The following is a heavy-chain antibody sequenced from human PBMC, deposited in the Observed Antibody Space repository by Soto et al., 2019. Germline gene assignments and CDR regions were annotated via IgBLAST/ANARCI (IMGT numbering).Heavy chain of an antibody. Sequence: WGSLRLSCAASGFTFSSYSMNWVRQAPGKGLEWVSYISSSSNTIYYADSVKGRFTISRDNAKNSLYLQMNSLRAEDTAVYYCARSMITFGGVIGNWGQGTLVTVSS. CDR3: ARSMITFGGVIGN. J-gene: IGHJ4*02. V-gene: IGHV3-48*01. CDR2: ISSSSNTI. CDR1: GFTFSSYS. D-gene: IGHD3-16*02.